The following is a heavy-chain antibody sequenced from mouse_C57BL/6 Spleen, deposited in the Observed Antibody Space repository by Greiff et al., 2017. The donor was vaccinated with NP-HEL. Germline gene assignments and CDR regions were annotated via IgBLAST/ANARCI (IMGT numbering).Heavy chain of an antibody. CDR3: ARGYYSNPYAMDY. Sequence: QVQLQQSGPGLVQPSQSLSITCTVSGFSLTSYGVHWVRQSPGKGLEWLGVIWSGGSTDYNAAFISRLSISKDNSKSQVFFKMNSLQADDTAIYYCARGYYSNPYAMDYWGQGTSVTVSS. D-gene: IGHD2-5*01. CDR2: IWSGGST. J-gene: IGHJ4*01. V-gene: IGHV2-2*01. CDR1: GFSLTSYG.